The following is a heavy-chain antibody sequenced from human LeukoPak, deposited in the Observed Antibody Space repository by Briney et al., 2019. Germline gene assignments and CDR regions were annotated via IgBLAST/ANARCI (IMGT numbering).Heavy chain of an antibody. Sequence: GESLKISCKGSGYSFTSYWIGWVRQMPGKGLEWMGIIYPGDSDTRYSPSFQGQVTISADKSISTAYLQWSSLKASDTAMYYCARHPDLYSYGTGFLDYWGQGTLVTVSS. D-gene: IGHD5-18*01. J-gene: IGHJ4*02. CDR3: ARHPDLYSYGTGFLDY. V-gene: IGHV5-51*01. CDR2: IYPGDSDT. CDR1: GYSFTSYW.